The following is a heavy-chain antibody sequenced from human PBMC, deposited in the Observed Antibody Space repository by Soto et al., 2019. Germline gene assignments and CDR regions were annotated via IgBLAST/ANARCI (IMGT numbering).Heavy chain of an antibody. CDR1: GGSISSYY. Sequence: KTSETLSLTCTVSGGSISSYYWSWIRQPPGKGLEWIRYLYSSGSTYYNPSLKGRVTVSVGTSKNQISLKLSSVTAADTAVYYCARRVGYYDYFWGSYRPTYFDYCGQGTLVTVSS. D-gene: IGHD3-16*02. J-gene: IGHJ4*02. V-gene: IGHV4-59*08. CDR2: LYSSGST. CDR3: ARRVGYYDYFWGSYRPTYFDY.